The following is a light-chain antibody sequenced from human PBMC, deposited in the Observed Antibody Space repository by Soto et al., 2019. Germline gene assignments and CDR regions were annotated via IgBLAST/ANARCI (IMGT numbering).Light chain of an antibody. Sequence: EIVLTQSPGTLSLSPGERATLSCRASESVGSSYLAWYQQEPGQAPRLLIYGASSRATGIPDRFSGSGSGTDFTLTIRRLEPEDFAVYYCQQYSNSPRTFGQGTKVEIK. CDR1: ESVGSSY. V-gene: IGKV3-20*01. CDR3: QQYSNSPRT. CDR2: GAS. J-gene: IGKJ1*01.